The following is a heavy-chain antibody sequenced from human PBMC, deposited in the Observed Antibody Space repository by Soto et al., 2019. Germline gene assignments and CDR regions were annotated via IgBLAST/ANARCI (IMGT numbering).Heavy chain of an antibody. V-gene: IGHV2-5*01. CDR3: GHWGYSTGWSDS. D-gene: IGHD2-8*02. Sequence: QITLKESGPTLVKPTQTLTLTCTVSGFSLSTTAVGVGWVRQPPGKSLEWLGLIYWNDEKRYSPSLKTRLTITKDASKNQVVLTMINMDPVDTATYYCGHWGYSTGWSDSWGQGSPVTVSS. J-gene: IGHJ5*01. CDR2: IYWNDEK. CDR1: GFSLSTTAVG.